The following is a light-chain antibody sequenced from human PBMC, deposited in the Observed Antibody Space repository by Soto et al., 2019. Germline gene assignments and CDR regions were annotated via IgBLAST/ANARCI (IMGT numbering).Light chain of an antibody. Sequence: DIQMTQSPSSVSASVGDRVTITCRASQGISSWLAWYQQNPVKAPKLLIYAACSFESGVPSRFSSSGSGTDFTLTISSLQPEDIATYYCQQTNSFPLTFGGGTKVEIK. V-gene: IGKV1-12*01. CDR2: AAC. CDR3: QQTNSFPLT. CDR1: QGISSW. J-gene: IGKJ4*01.